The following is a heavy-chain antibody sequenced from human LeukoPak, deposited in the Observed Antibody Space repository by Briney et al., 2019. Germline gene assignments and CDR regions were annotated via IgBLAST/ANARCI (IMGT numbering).Heavy chain of an antibody. CDR3: ASSFPGINWFDP. Sequence: SQTLSLTCTVSGGSISSGGYYWSWIRQPPGKGLEWIGYIYYSGSTNYNPSLKSRVTISVDTSKNQFSLKLSSVTAADTAVYYCASSFPGINWFDPWGQGTLVTVSS. J-gene: IGHJ5*02. V-gene: IGHV4-61*08. CDR2: IYYSGST. CDR1: GGSISSGGYY. D-gene: IGHD1-14*01.